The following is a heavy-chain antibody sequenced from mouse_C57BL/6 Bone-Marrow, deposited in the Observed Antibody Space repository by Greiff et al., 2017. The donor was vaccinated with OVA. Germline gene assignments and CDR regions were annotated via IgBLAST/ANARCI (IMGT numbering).Heavy chain of an antibody. CDR3: ARRTYYDYDGYAMDY. CDR1: GYTFTSYW. Sequence: QVQLQQPGAELVKPGASVKLSCKASGYTFTSYWMQWVKQRPGQGLEWIGEIDPSDSYTNYNQKFKGKATLTVDTSSSTAYMQLSSLTSEDAAVYDCARRTYYDYDGYAMDYWGQGTSVTVSS. CDR2: IDPSDSYT. J-gene: IGHJ4*01. D-gene: IGHD2-4*01. V-gene: IGHV1-50*01.